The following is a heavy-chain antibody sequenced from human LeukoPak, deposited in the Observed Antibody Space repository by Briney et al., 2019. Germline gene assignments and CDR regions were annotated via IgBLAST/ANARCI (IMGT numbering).Heavy chain of an antibody. V-gene: IGHV4-59*08. D-gene: IGHD2-21*02. CDR2: IYYSGST. CDR3: ARLVVTAASYWYFDL. CDR1: GGSISSYY. J-gene: IGHJ2*01. Sequence: SETLSLTCTVSGGSISSYYWSWIRQPPGKGLEWIGYIYYSGSTNYNPSLKSRVTISVDTSKNQFSLKLSSVTAADTAVYYCARLVVTAASYWYFDLWGHGTLVTVSS.